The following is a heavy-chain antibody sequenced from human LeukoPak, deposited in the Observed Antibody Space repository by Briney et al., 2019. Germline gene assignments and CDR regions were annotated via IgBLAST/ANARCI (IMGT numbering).Heavy chain of an antibody. D-gene: IGHD3-10*01. CDR1: GYTFTSYD. J-gene: IGHJ4*02. CDR2: MNPNSGNT. V-gene: IGHV1-8*01. Sequence: ASVKVSCKASGYTFTSYDINWVRQATGQGLEWMGWMNPNSGNTGYAQKFQGRVTMTRNTSISTAYMELSSLRSEDTAVYYCARGRRTAPPSGYWGQGTLVTVSS. CDR3: ARGRRTAPPSGY.